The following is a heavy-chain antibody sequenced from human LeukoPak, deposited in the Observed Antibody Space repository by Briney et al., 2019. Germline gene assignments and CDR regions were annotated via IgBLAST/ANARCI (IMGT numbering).Heavy chain of an antibody. CDR1: GGSISSYY. Sequence: SETLSLTCTVSGGSISSYYWSWIRQPPGKGLEWIGYIYTSGSTNYNPSLKSRVTISVDTSKNQFSLKLSSVTAADTAVYYRARLGLPDSITGYYYYYMDVWGKGTTVTVSS. J-gene: IGHJ6*03. CDR3: ARLGLPDSITGYYYYYMDV. D-gene: IGHD3-16*01. V-gene: IGHV4-4*09. CDR2: IYTSGST.